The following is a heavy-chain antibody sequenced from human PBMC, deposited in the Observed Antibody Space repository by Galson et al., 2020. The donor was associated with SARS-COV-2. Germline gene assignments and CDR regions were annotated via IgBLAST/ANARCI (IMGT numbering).Heavy chain of an antibody. CDR2: ISSSGSTI. D-gene: IGHD3-3*01. J-gene: IGHJ4*02. Sequence: NSGGSLRLSCAASGFTFSDYYMSWIRQAPGKGLEWVSYISSSGSTIYYADSVKGRFTISRDNAKNSLYLQMNSLRAEDTAVYYCARLDFWSGYYIYYWGQGTLVTVSS. CDR3: ARLDFWSGYYIYY. V-gene: IGHV3-11*01. CDR1: GFTFSDYY.